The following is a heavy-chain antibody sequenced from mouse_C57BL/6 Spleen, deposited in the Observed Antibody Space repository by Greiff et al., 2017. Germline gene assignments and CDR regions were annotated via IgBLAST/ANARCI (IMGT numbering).Heavy chain of an antibody. CDR2: IYPRSGNT. V-gene: IGHV1-81*01. J-gene: IGHJ3*01. Sequence: QVQLKESGAELARPGASVKLSCKASGYTFTSYGISWVKQRTGQGLEWIGEIYPRSGNTYYNEKFKGKATLTADKSSSTAYMELRSLTSEDSAVYFCAIYGSSSFAYWGQGTLVTVSA. CDR3: AIYGSSSFAY. CDR1: GYTFTSYG. D-gene: IGHD1-1*01.